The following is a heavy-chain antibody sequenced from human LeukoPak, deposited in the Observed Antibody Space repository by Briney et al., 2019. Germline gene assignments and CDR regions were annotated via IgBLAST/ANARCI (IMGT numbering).Heavy chain of an antibody. D-gene: IGHD1-20*01. Sequence: SETLSLTCSVSGYSINSGYYWGWIRQSPGKGLEWIGAVFHSGTTFYNPSLKSRLTLLLDTSRNHFSLNLHSVTAADTAVYYCVRDQTYIWNPGWFDLWGQGTLVTVSS. CDR1: GYSINSGYY. CDR2: VFHSGTT. V-gene: IGHV4-38-2*02. J-gene: IGHJ5*02. CDR3: VRDQTYIWNPGWFDL.